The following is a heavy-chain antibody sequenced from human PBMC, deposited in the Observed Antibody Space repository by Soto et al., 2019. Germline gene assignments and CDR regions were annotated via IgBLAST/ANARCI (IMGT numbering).Heavy chain of an antibody. Sequence: GESLKISCKGSGYSFTSYWIGWVRQMPGKGLEWMGIIYPGDSDTRYSPSFQGQVTISADKSISTAYLQWSSLKASDTAMYYCARHGVAYYDFWSGYSGMDVWGQGTTVTVSS. D-gene: IGHD3-3*01. CDR1: GYSFTSYW. J-gene: IGHJ6*02. CDR2: IYPGDSDT. CDR3: ARHGVAYYDFWSGYSGMDV. V-gene: IGHV5-51*01.